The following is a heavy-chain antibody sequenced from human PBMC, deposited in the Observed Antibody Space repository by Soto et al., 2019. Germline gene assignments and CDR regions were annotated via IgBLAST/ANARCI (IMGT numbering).Heavy chain of an antibody. Sequence: GGSLRLSCTASGFTFSSYAMSWVRQAPGKGLEWVSAISGSGGSTYYADSVKGRFTISRDNSKNTLYLQMNSLRAEDTAVYYCAKRLDSSGYYYSYWGQGTLVTVSS. V-gene: IGHV3-23*01. D-gene: IGHD3-22*01. CDR1: GFTFSSYA. J-gene: IGHJ4*02. CDR2: ISGSGGST. CDR3: AKRLDSSGYYYSY.